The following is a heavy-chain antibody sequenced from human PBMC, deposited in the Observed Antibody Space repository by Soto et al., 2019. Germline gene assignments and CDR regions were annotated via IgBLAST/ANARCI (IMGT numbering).Heavy chain of an antibody. CDR3: ATVSSWYYYYYGMDV. CDR2: LYFSGST. V-gene: IGHV4-39*02. CDR1: GGSISSSSYF. J-gene: IGHJ6*02. Sequence: SETLSLTCTVSGGSISSSSYFWGWIRQPPGKGLEWIGSLYFSGSTYYNPSLKSRVTISVDTSKIHFSLNLSSVTAADTAVYYCATVSSWYYYYYGMDVWGQGTTVTVSS. D-gene: IGHD6-13*01.